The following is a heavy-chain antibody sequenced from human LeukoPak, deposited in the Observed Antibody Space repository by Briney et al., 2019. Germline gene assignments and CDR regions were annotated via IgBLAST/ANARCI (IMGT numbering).Heavy chain of an antibody. J-gene: IGHJ4*02. V-gene: IGHV3-33*01. CDR3: ARSVRWFGDTLDY. Sequence: PGRSLRLSCAASGFTFSSYGMHWVRQAPGKGPEWVAVIWYDGSNKYYADSVKGRFTISRDNSKNTLYLQMNSQRAEDTAVYYCARSVRWFGDTLDYWGQGTLVTVSS. CDR2: IWYDGSNK. D-gene: IGHD3-10*01. CDR1: GFTFSSYG.